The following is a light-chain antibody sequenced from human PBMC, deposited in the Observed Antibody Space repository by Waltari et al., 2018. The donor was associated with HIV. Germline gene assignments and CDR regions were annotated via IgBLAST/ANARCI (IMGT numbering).Light chain of an antibody. Sequence: QSGLSQPPSVSKTLRQNAILTCDGDYNNVGSQGATWFQQHRGRPPKLLSYMTNGRPSGVSGRFSASRSGDTAYLSISSLESEDEAYYFCSSWDSTLSAWVFGGGTQLTVL. V-gene: IGLV10-54*01. J-gene: IGLJ3*02. CDR1: YNNVGSQG. CDR3: SSWDSTLSAWV. CDR2: MTN.